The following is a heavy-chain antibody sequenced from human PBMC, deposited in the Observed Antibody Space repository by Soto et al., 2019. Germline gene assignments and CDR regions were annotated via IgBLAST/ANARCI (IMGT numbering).Heavy chain of an antibody. CDR2: IYYNGNT. V-gene: IGHV4-59*01. Sequence: PSETLSLTCTVSGGSINNYYWNWIRQPPWKGLEWIAYIYYNGNTDSNPSLEGRVTISLDTPKNQLSLELSSMTAADTAVYYCARVYHGYRYANFELWSQEILDTVSS. CDR1: GGSINNYY. J-gene: IGHJ4*02. D-gene: IGHD5-18*01. CDR3: ARVYHGYRYANFEL.